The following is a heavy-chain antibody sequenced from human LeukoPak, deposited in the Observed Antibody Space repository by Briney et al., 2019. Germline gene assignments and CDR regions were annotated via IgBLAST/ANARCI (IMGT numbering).Heavy chain of an antibody. CDR3: AREYYYDSSGYFPFDY. V-gene: IGHV1-69*06. Sequence: ASVKVPCRASGGTFSSYAISWLRQAPGQGLEWMGRIIPIFGTANYAQKFQGRVTITADKSTSTAYMELSSLRSEGTAVYYCAREYYYDSSGYFPFDYWGQGTLVTVSS. D-gene: IGHD3-22*01. CDR2: IIPIFGTA. CDR1: GGTFSSYA. J-gene: IGHJ4*02.